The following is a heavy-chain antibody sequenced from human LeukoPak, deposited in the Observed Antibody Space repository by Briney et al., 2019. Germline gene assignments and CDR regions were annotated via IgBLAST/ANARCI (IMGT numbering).Heavy chain of an antibody. V-gene: IGHV3-74*01. CDR3: AKDGGVTGTFDY. D-gene: IGHD3-16*01. J-gene: IGHJ4*02. Sequence: PGGSLRLSCAASGFTFSSYWMHWVRQAPGKGLVWLSRINSDGSSTRYAYSVRGRSTISRDNSENTLFLQMDSLRVEDTAVYYCAKDGGVTGTFDYWGQGTMVTVSS. CDR2: INSDGSST. CDR1: GFTFSSYW.